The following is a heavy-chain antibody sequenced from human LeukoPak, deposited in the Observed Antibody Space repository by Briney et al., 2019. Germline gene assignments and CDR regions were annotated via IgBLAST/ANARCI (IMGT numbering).Heavy chain of an antibody. CDR1: GFTVSSNY. CDR3: ARRFRDGYTTFDY. V-gene: IGHV3-53*01. J-gene: IGHJ4*02. Sequence: GGSLRLSCAASGFTVSSNYMSWVRQAPGKGLEWVSVIYSDNSTYYADSVKGRFTISRDNFKNTLYLQMSSLGAEDTAVYYCARRFRDGYTTFDYWGQGTLVTVSS. CDR2: IYSDNST. D-gene: IGHD5-24*01.